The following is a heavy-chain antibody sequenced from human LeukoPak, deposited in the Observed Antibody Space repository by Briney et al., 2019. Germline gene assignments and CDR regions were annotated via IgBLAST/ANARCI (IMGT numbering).Heavy chain of an antibody. CDR2: INPNSGGT. CDR3: ARDWVDITYYGMDV. V-gene: IGHV1-2*02. D-gene: IGHD3-9*01. CDR1: GGTFSSYA. Sequence: ASVEVSCKASGGTFSSYAISWVRQAPGQGLEWMGWINPNSGGTNYAQKFQGRVTMTRDTSISTAYMELSRLRSDDTAVHYCARDWVDITYYGMDVWGQGTTVTVSS. J-gene: IGHJ6*02.